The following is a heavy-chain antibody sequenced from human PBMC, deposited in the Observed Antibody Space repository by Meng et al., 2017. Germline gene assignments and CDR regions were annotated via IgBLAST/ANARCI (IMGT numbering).Heavy chain of an antibody. CDR1: GYTFTSYY. J-gene: IGHJ4*02. D-gene: IGHD3-10*01. CDR3: ARDPSMVRGVIVYYFDY. V-gene: IGHV1-46*01. CDR2: INPSGGST. Sequence: ASVKVSCKASGYTFTSYYMHWVRQAPGQGLEWMGIINPSGGSTSYAQKFQGRVTMTRDTSTSTVYMELSSLRSEDTAVYYCARDPSMVRGVIVYYFDYWGQETLVTVSS.